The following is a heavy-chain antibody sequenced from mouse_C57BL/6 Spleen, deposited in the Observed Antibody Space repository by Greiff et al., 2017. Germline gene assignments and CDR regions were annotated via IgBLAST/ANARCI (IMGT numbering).Heavy chain of an antibody. CDR1: GYTFTSYR. J-gene: IGHJ4*01. V-gene: IGHV1-64*01. Sequence: QVLLQQPGAELVKPGASVKLSCKASGYTFTSYRMHWVQQRPGQGLEWIGMIHPNSGSTYYNEKFKSKATLTVDKSSSTAYMQLSSLTSEDSAVYYCAREVLNRNHLYNAMDYWGQGTSVTVSS. D-gene: IGHD1-3*01. CDR2: IHPNSGST. CDR3: AREVLNRNHLYNAMDY.